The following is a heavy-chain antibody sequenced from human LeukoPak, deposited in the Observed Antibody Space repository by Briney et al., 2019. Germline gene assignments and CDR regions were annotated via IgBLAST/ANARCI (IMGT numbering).Heavy chain of an antibody. CDR1: GFSFSYYS. V-gene: IGHV3-48*01. CDR3: ARDSGNYFRYFDY. CDR2: ISSGSSAI. D-gene: IGHD1-26*01. J-gene: IGHJ4*02. Sequence: AGGSLRLSCAASGFSFSYYSMNWVRQAPGKGLEWVSYISSGSSAIYYAASVKGRFTISRDDAKNSLYLQMNSLRAEDTAVYYCARDSGNYFRYFDYWGQGTLVTVSS.